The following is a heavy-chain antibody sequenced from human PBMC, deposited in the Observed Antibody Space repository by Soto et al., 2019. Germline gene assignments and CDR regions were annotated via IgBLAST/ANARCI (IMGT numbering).Heavy chain of an antibody. J-gene: IGHJ6*02. CDR3: ARGRGSWGWTRDYYYYYGMDV. CDR2: INHSGRT. V-gene: IGHV4-34*01. CDR1: GGSFSGYY. Sequence: KASETLSLTCAVYGGSFSGYYWSWIRQPPGKGLEWIGEINHSGRTNYNPSLKSRVTISVDTSKNQFSLKLSSVTAADTAVYYCARGRGSWGWTRDYYYYYGMDVWGQGTTVTVSS. D-gene: IGHD3-16*01.